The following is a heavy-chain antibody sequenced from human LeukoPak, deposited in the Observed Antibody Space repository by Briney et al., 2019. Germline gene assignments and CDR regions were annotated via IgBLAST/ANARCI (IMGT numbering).Heavy chain of an antibody. CDR3: AREGTSGGLNWLDP. Sequence: SETLSLTCTGSGGPISSYYWSWIRQPAGKGLEWIGRIYTSGSTNYNPSLKSRVTMSVDTSKNQFSLRLSSVNAADTAVYLCAREGTSGGLNWLDPWGQGTLVTVSS. CDR1: GGPISSYY. CDR2: IYTSGST. D-gene: IGHD3-10*01. J-gene: IGHJ5*02. V-gene: IGHV4-4*07.